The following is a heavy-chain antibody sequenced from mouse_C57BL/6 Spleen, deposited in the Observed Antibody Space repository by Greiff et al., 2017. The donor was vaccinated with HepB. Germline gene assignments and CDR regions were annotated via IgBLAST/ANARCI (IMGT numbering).Heavy chain of an antibody. J-gene: IGHJ3*01. CDR2: ISYDGSN. CDR3: ARESSVFAY. Sequence: EVKVEESGPGLVKPSQSLSLTCSVTGYSITSGYYWNWIRQFPGNKLEWMGYISYDGSNNYNPSLKNRISITRDTSKNQFFLKLNAVTTEDTATYYCARESSVFAYWGQGTLVTVSA. V-gene: IGHV3-6*01. CDR1: GYSITSGYY.